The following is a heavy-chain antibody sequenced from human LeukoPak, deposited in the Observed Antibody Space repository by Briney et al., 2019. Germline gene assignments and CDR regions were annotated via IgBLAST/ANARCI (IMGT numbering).Heavy chain of an antibody. CDR3: AKDGGRGGATTPFDY. CDR1: GFTFSSYG. Sequence: GGSLRLSCAASGFTFSSYGMHWVRQAPGKGLEWVAFIRYDGSNKYYADSVKGRFTISRDNSKNTLYLQMNSLRAEDTAVYYCAKDGGRGGATTPFDYWGQGTLVTVSS. V-gene: IGHV3-30*02. J-gene: IGHJ4*02. CDR2: IRYDGSNK. D-gene: IGHD1-26*01.